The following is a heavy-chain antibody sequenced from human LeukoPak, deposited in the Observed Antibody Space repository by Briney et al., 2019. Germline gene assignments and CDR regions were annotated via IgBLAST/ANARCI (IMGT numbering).Heavy chain of an antibody. CDR3: AKRPRAVPAAMKNFDY. V-gene: IGHV3-15*01. D-gene: IGHD2-2*01. J-gene: IGHJ4*02. CDR2: IKSNSDGGTT. CDR1: GFTFSTAW. Sequence: PGGSLRLSCVASGFTFSTAWMSWLRQAPGKGLEWVGRIKSNSDGGTTDYAASVKGRFTISRDNSKNTLYLQMNSLRAEDTAVYYCAKRPRAVPAAMKNFDYWGQGTLVTVSS.